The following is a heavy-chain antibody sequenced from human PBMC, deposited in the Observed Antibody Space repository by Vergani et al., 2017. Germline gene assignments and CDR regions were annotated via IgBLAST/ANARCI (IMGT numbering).Heavy chain of an antibody. CDR3: ARSYYDSSGYYPFDY. CDR1: GGSIRSTFYY. CDR2: IYYSGST. V-gene: IGHV4-39*01. Sequence: QLQLQESDPGLVKPSETLSLTCTVSGGSIRSTFYYWGWIRQPPGKGLEWIGTIYYSGSTYYNPSLKSRVTISVDTSKNQFSLKLNSVTAADTAVYYCARSYYDSSGYYPFDYWGQGTLVTVSS. D-gene: IGHD3-22*01. J-gene: IGHJ4*02.